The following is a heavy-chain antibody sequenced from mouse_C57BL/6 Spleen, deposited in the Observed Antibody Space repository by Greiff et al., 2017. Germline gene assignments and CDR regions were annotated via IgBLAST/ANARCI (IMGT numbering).Heavy chain of an antibody. Sequence: QVQLQEPGPELVKPGASVKISCKASGYAFSSSWMTWVKQRPGKGLEWIGRIYPGDGDTNYNGKFKGKATLTVDTSSSTAYMQLSSLTSEDSAVYDGAGVWCYYGISCNYFDYWGKGTTLTVSS. CDR2: IYPGDGDT. CDR3: AGVWCYYGISCNYFDY. CDR1: GYAFSSSW. V-gene: IGHV1-82*01. J-gene: IGHJ2*01. D-gene: IGHD1-1*01.